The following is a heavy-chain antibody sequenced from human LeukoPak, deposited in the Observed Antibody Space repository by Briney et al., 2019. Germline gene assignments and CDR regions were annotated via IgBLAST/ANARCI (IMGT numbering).Heavy chain of an antibody. CDR1: GFTFSTDA. V-gene: IGHV3-23*01. D-gene: IGHD3-10*01. Sequence: GGSLRLSCAASGFTFSTDAMSWVRQALGKGLEWVSAISGSGGSTYYADSVKGRFTVSRDNSKNTLYLQMNSLRVEDTAVYYCAKEAPRGDGYRNYFDYWGQGTLVTVSS. CDR2: ISGSGGST. J-gene: IGHJ4*02. CDR3: AKEAPRGDGYRNYFDY.